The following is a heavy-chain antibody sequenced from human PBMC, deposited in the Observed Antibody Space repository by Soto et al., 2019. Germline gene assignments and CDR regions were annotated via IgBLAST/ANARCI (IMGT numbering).Heavy chain of an antibody. J-gene: IGHJ4*02. Sequence: QVQLVQSGAEVKKPGSSVKVSCKASGGTFSSYTISWVRQAPGQGLEWMGRIIPILGIANYAQKFEGRVTINGEKSTSTAYLELSGLRSEDTAVYYCARGTINCSGGRCYGYWGQGPLVTVSS. V-gene: IGHV1-69*02. CDR1: GGTFSSYT. D-gene: IGHD2-15*01. CDR3: ARGTINCSGGRCYGY. CDR2: IIPILGIA.